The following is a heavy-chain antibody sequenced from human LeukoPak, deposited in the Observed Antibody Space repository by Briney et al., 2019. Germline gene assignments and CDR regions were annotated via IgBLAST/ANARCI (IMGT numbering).Heavy chain of an antibody. CDR2: ISSSSSYI. D-gene: IGHD6-19*01. J-gene: IGHJ4*02. CDR3: ARDEVRPVAGS. CDR1: GFTFSSYA. V-gene: IGHV3-21*01. Sequence: GGSLRLSCAASGFTFSSYAMHWVRQTPGKGLEWVSSISSSSSYIYYADSVKGRFTISRDNAKNSLYLQMNSLRAGDTAVYYCARDEVRPVAGSWGQGTLVTVSS.